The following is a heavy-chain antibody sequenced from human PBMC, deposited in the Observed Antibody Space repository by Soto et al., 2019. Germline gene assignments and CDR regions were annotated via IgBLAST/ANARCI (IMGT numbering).Heavy chain of an antibody. CDR3: ARASRKYGMDV. Sequence: GGSLRLSCASSGFTFISYGIQWVRQAPGKGLQWVAVIWSDGTDKFYADSVKGRFTISRDNSKNTLYLQMYNLRAEDTAVFYCARASRKYGMDVWGQGTTVTVSS. D-gene: IGHD6-13*01. CDR1: GFTFISYG. J-gene: IGHJ6*02. V-gene: IGHV3-33*01. CDR2: IWSDGTDK.